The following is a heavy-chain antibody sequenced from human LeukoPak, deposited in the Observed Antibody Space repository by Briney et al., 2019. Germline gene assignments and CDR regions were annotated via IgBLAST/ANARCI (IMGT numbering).Heavy chain of an antibody. V-gene: IGHV3-23*01. CDR3: ARDKHWLAYDF. CDR2: ISGSGGST. Sequence: GGSLRLSCAASGFTLSSSEMDWVRQAPGKGLEWVSGISGSGGSTYYADSVKGRFTISRDNSRNTLYLQMNSLRAEDTAVYYCARDKHWLAYDFWGQGTLVTASS. CDR1: GFTLSSSE. J-gene: IGHJ4*02. D-gene: IGHD6-19*01.